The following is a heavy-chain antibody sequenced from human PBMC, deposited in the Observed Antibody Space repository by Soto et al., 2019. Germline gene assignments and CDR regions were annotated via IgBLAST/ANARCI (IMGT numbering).Heavy chain of an antibody. CDR1: GYTFTGHY. CDR3: GRGRSGQIVVFY. Sequence: GASVEVSCEASGYTFTGHYMHWVRQAPEQGPEWMGEIGPESGATRYAQRFQGRVTMTRDMSITTVYMELNKLSPDDTAVYYCGRGRSGQIVVFYWGQGTPVTVSS. J-gene: IGHJ4*02. V-gene: IGHV1-2*02. D-gene: IGHD3-22*01. CDR2: IGPESGAT.